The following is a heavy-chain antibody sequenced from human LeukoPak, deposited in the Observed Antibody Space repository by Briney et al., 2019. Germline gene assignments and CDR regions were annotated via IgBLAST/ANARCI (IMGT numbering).Heavy chain of an antibody. CDR3: ARGFNYDYVWGSYRYSY. Sequence: HPGGSLRLSCVASGFTFSSYSMNWVRQAPGKGLEWVSYISSSSSTIYYADSVKGRFTISRDNAKNSLYLQMNSLRAEDTAVYYCARGFNYDYVWGSYRYSYWGQGTLVTVSS. V-gene: IGHV3-48*01. CDR1: GFTFSSYS. D-gene: IGHD3-16*02. J-gene: IGHJ4*02. CDR2: ISSSSSTI.